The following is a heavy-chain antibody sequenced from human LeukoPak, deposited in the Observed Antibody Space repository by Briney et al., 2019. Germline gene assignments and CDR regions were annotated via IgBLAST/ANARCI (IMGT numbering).Heavy chain of an antibody. CDR2: IYYSGST. CDR1: GGSISSYY. V-gene: IGHV4-59*01. CDR3: ARYYYYGMDV. J-gene: IGHJ6*02. Sequence: SETLSLTCTVSGGSISSYYWSWIRQPPGKGLEWIGYIYYSGSTNYNPSLKSRVTISVDTSKNQFSLKLSSVTAADTAVYYCARYYYYGMDVWGQGTTVTVSS.